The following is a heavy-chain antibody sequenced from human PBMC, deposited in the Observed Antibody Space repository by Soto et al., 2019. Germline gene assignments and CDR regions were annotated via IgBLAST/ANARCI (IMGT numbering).Heavy chain of an antibody. V-gene: IGHV3-74*01. D-gene: IGHD2-8*02. Sequence: EMQLVESGGGLVQPGGSLRLSCAASEFTFRHYWMHWFRQISGKGLVWVAHVNSDGRITNYADSVKGRFTISRDNAKDTLYLQMNSLRAEDTAVYFCVRDRWSTLDFYDAVDVWGPGTRVTVSS. CDR1: EFTFRHYW. CDR2: VNSDGRIT. J-gene: IGHJ6*02. CDR3: VRDRWSTLDFYDAVDV.